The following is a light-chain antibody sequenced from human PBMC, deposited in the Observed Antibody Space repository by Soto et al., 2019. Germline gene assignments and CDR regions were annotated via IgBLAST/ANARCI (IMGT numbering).Light chain of an antibody. CDR3: QQYKSYPLT. CDR2: EAS. Sequence: SRMTQSPSAQSASVGDRVTSTCRASQSIGNWLAWYQQKPGRAPKFLIYEASSLESGVPSRFSGSGSGTEFTLTISGLQPDDFATYYCQQYKSYPLTFGQGTKVDIK. J-gene: IGKJ1*01. CDR1: QSIGNW. V-gene: IGKV1-5*03.